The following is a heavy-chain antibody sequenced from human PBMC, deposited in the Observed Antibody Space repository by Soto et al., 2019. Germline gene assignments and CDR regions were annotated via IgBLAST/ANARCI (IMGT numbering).Heavy chain of an antibody. V-gene: IGHV3-23*01. CDR1: GFTFSSYA. J-gene: IGHJ4*02. D-gene: IGHD5-12*01. Sequence: EVQLLESGGGLVQPGGSLRLSCAASGFTFSSYAMSWVRQAPGKGLEWVSAISGSGGSTYYADSVKGRFTISRDNPKNTLYLQMNSLRAEDTAVYYCAKAGASGYVFDYWGQGTLVTVSS. CDR3: AKAGASGYVFDY. CDR2: ISGSGGST.